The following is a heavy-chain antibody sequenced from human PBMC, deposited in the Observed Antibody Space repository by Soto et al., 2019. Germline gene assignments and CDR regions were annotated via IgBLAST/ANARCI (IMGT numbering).Heavy chain of an antibody. Sequence: PGGSLRLSCAASGFTFSSYAMHWVRQAPGKGLEWVALISYHGSNEYYADSVKGRFTISRDNSKNTLYLQMNSLRADDTALYYCARAPAYGGDPFDVWGQGTMVTVSS. J-gene: IGHJ3*01. CDR1: GFTFSSYA. D-gene: IGHD3-10*01. V-gene: IGHV3-30*04. CDR3: ARAPAYGGDPFDV. CDR2: ISYHGSNE.